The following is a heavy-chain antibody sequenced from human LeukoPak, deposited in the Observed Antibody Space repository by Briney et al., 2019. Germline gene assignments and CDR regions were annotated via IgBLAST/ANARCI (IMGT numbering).Heavy chain of an antibody. CDR3: ARDGGYSSSWPYYYYGMDV. CDR2: IYYSGST. J-gene: IGHJ6*02. V-gene: IGHV4-59*01. Sequence: SETLSLTCTVSGGSISSYYWSWIRQPPGKGLEWIGYIYYSGSTNYNPSLKSRVTISVDTSKNQFSLKLSSVTAADTAVYYRARDGGYSSSWPYYYYGMDVWGQGTTVTVSS. D-gene: IGHD6-13*01. CDR1: GGSISSYY.